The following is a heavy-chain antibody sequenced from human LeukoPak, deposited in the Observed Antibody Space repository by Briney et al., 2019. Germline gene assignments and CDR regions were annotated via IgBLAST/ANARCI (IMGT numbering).Heavy chain of an antibody. D-gene: IGHD3-22*01. J-gene: IGHJ4*02. Sequence: GGSLRLSCAASGFTFSSYSMNWVRQAPGKGLEWVSSISSSSSSYIYYADSVKGRFTISRDNAKNSLYLQMNSLRAEDTAVYYCARDPTYYYDSSGYYPFDYWGQGTLVTVSS. CDR3: ARDPTYYYDSSGYYPFDY. CDR2: ISSSSSSYI. V-gene: IGHV3-21*01. CDR1: GFTFSSYS.